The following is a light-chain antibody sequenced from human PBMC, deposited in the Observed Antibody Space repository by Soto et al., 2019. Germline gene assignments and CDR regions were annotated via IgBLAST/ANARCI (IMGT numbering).Light chain of an antibody. CDR2: GAS. Sequence: EIVLTQSPATLSLSPGEIATLCFSASQSVSSQLGLYQQKPGQAPRLLIYGASTSATGIPARFSGSGSGTEFTLTISSLQSEDFAVYYCQQYNNWPITFGQGTRLEIK. J-gene: IGKJ5*01. CDR1: QSVSSQ. V-gene: IGKV3-15*01. CDR3: QQYNNWPIT.